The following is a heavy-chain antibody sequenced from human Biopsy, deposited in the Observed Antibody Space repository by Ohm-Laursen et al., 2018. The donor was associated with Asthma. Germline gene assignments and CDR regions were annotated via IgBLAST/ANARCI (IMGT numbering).Heavy chain of an antibody. Sequence: SLRLSCSASGFTFGNFAMSWARQAPGKGLEWVSTIKTNRRGADYPDPAKGRFTISRDKSENTLYLQMNSLRAEDTAVYYCAKDERLYYGSDSKYMQPVPLGDWGQGTLVIVSA. D-gene: IGHD3-10*01. CDR2: IKTNRRGA. J-gene: IGHJ4*02. V-gene: IGHV3-23*01. CDR1: GFTFGNFA. CDR3: AKDERLYYGSDSKYMQPVPLGD.